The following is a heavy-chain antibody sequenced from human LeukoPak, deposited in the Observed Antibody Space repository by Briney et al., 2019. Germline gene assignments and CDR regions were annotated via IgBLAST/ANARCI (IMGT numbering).Heavy chain of an antibody. CDR1: GGTFSSYA. CDR2: IIPIFGTA. D-gene: IGHD5-18*01. Sequence: GASVKVSCKASGGTFSSYAISWVRQAPGQGLEWMGGIIPIFGTANYAQEFQGRVTITADKSTSTAYMELSSLRSEDTAVYYCARGRRYGYSYGYGQSSDYYYGMDVWGKGTTVTVSS. V-gene: IGHV1-69*06. J-gene: IGHJ6*04. CDR3: ARGRRYGYSYGYGQSSDYYYGMDV.